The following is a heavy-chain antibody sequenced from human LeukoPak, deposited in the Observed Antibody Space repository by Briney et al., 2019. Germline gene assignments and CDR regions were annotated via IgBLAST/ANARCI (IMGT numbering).Heavy chain of an antibody. CDR2: IYSGGST. CDR1: GGSISSYY. D-gene: IGHD4-17*01. J-gene: IGHJ4*02. V-gene: IGHV3-53*01. Sequence: ETLSLTCTVSGGSISSYYWSWVRQAPGKGLECISVIYSGGSTDYADSVKGRLTISRDNSKNTLYLQMNSLRAEDTAVYYCARVVDHDYGDYYLDYWGQGTLVTVSS. CDR3: ARVVDHDYGDYYLDY.